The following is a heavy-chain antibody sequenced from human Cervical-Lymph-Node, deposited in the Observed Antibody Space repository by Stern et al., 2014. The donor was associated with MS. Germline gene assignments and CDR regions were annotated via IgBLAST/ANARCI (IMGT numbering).Heavy chain of an antibody. Sequence: QLQLQESGPGLVKPSETLSLTCTVSGGSISSSSYYWGWIRQPPGKGLEWIGSIYYSGSTYYNPSLKSRVTISVDTSKNQFSLKLSSVPAADTAVYYCARPHSSSWSLFDYWGQGTLVTVSS. J-gene: IGHJ4*02. CDR1: GGSISSSSYY. V-gene: IGHV4-39*01. CDR3: ARPHSSSWSLFDY. D-gene: IGHD6-13*01. CDR2: IYYSGST.